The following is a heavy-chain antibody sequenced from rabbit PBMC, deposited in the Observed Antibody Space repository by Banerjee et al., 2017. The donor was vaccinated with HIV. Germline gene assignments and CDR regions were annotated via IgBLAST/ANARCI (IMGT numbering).Heavy chain of an antibody. Sequence: QEQLVESGGGLVQPEGSLTLTCTASGFSFSSSYYMCWVRQAPGKGLEWIACIYAGGSGSTYYASWVNGRFTISRSTSLNTVDLKMTSLTAADTATYFCARTDYTYGDAVNLWGPGTLVTVS. CDR3: ARTDYTYGDAVNL. D-gene: IGHD6-1*01. V-gene: IGHV1S43*01. J-gene: IGHJ4*01. CDR2: IYAGGSGST. CDR1: GFSFSSSYY.